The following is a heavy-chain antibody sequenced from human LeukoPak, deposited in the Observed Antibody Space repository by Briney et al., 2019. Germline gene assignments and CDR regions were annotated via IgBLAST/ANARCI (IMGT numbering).Heavy chain of an antibody. Sequence: GSLRLSCAASGFTFSSYAMSWVRQAPGKGLEWVSAISGSGGSTYYADSVKGRFTISRDNSKNTLYLQMNSLRAEDTAVYYCAKDPSYYDFWSGYYLYFDYWGQGTLVTVSS. CDR3: AKDPSYYDFWSGYYLYFDY. CDR2: ISGSGGST. CDR1: GFTFSSYA. J-gene: IGHJ4*02. V-gene: IGHV3-23*01. D-gene: IGHD3-3*01.